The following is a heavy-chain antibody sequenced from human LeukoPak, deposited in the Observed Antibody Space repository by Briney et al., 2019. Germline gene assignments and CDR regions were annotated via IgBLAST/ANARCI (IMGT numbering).Heavy chain of an antibody. D-gene: IGHD3-10*01. J-gene: IGHJ4*02. V-gene: IGHV3-30*02. Sequence: GGSLRLSCEASGFTFSTYGMHWVRQAPGKGLEWVAVIWYGGSNKYYADSVKGRFTISRDNSKNTLYLQMNSLRAEDTAVYYCAKDLDGSGTLDYWGQETLVTVSS. CDR2: IWYGGSNK. CDR3: AKDLDGSGTLDY. CDR1: GFTFSTYG.